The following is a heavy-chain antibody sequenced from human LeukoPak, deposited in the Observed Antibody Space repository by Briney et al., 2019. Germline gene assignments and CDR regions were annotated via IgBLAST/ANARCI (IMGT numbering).Heavy chain of an antibody. CDR1: GFTLSSYW. Sequence: GGSLRLSCAASGFTLSSYWMSWVRQAPGKGLEWVANIKQDGSEKYYVDSVKGRFTISRDNAKNSLYLQMNSLRAEDTAVYYCARRSSSWQNWFDPWGQGTLVTVSS. D-gene: IGHD6-13*01. V-gene: IGHV3-7*01. J-gene: IGHJ5*02. CDR2: IKQDGSEK. CDR3: ARRSSSWQNWFDP.